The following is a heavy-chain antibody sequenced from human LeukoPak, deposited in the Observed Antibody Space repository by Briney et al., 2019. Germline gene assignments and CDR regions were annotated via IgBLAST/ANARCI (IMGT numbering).Heavy chain of an antibody. CDR2: IYYSGST. Sequence: SETLSLTCNVSGGSISSGDKYWSWIRQPPGKGLEWIGYIYYSGSTYYNPSLKSRLTISVDTSENQFSLHLTSVTAADTAVYFCARVTRWAGLDYWGQGILVTVSS. D-gene: IGHD2-21*02. V-gene: IGHV4-30-4*01. CDR1: GGSISSGDKY. CDR3: ARVTRWAGLDY. J-gene: IGHJ4*02.